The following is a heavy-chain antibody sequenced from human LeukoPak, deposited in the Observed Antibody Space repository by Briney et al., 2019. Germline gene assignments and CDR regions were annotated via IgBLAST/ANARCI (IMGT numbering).Heavy chain of an antibody. CDR2: MNPNSGNT. D-gene: IGHD3-22*01. CDR1: GYTFTGYD. Sequence: ASVKVSCKASGYTFTGYDINWVRQATGQGLEWMGWMNPNSGNTGYAQKFQGRVTMTRNTSISTAYMELSSLRSEDTAVYYCASAPYYYDSSGYYYLGGMDVWGQGTTVTVSS. V-gene: IGHV1-8*01. CDR3: ASAPYYYDSSGYYYLGGMDV. J-gene: IGHJ6*02.